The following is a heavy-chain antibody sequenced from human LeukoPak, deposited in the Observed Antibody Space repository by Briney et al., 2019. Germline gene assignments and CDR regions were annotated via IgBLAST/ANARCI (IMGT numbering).Heavy chain of an antibody. CDR1: GVGFRSNS. CDR2: ISSSSSSI. D-gene: IGHD2-2*01. Sequence: GRYLRPSCAASGVGFRSNSMNWPHQSPRKGLEWVSYISSSSSSIYYADSVKGRFTISRDNAKNSLYLQMNSLRDEDTALYYCARAGGYQLLFSDYWGQGTLVIVSS. V-gene: IGHV3-48*02. CDR3: ARAGGYQLLFSDY. J-gene: IGHJ4*02.